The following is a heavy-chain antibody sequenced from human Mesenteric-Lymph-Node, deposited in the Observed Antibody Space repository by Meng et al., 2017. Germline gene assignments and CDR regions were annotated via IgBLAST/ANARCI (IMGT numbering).Heavy chain of an antibody. CDR1: GYTFNGHY. Sequence: QAQLVQSGAEVKKPGASVKVSCKASGYTFNGHYMHWVRQAPGQGLEWMGRINPGSGGTNYAQKFQGRVTMTRDTSINTAYMELSSLTSDDTAIYYCTKGGTSLYWFDPWGQGTLVTVSS. CDR3: TKGGTSLYWFDP. CDR2: INPGSGGT. V-gene: IGHV1-2*06. J-gene: IGHJ5*02. D-gene: IGHD3-16*01.